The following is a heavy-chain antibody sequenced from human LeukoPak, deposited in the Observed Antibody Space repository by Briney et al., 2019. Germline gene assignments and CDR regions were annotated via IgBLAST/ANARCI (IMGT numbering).Heavy chain of an antibody. V-gene: IGHV4-59*01. CDR3: ARETLVSSGYSSFYYYGMDV. Sequence: IPSETLSLTCTVSGGSIRSYYWSSIRQPPGKGLEWIGYIYYSGSTNYNPSLKSRVTISVDTSKNQFSLKLSSVTAADTAVYYCARETLVSSGYSSFYYYGMDVWGQGTTVTVSS. J-gene: IGHJ6*02. CDR2: IYYSGST. D-gene: IGHD3-22*01. CDR1: GGSIRSYY.